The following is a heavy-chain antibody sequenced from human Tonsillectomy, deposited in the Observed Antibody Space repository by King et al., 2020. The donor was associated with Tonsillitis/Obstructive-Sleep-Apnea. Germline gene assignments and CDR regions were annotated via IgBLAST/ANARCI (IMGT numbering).Heavy chain of an antibody. D-gene: IGHD4-17*01. J-gene: IGHJ4*02. V-gene: IGHV1-2*02. CDR1: GYTFTGYY. CDR2: INPNSGGT. Sequence: VQLVESGAEVKKPGASVKVSCKASGYTFTGYYMHWVRQAPGQGLEWMGWINPNSGGTNYAQKFQGRVAMTRDTSISTAYMELSRLRSDDTAVYYCAREGGDGDYAWGYWGQGTLVTVSS. CDR3: AREGGDGDYAWGY.